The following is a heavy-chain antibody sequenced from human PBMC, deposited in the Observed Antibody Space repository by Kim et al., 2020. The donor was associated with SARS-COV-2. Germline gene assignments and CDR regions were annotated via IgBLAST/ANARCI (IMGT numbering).Heavy chain of an antibody. CDR3: ARVASPYYDFWRGSYIPWENYYFDY. CDR2: INGGNGNT. Sequence: VRQDPGQGLEWMGWINGGNGNTKYSRRFQGRVSVTRDTSASIAYMELSGLKSEDTAVYYCARVASPYYDFWRGSYIPWENYYFDYWGPGTLAT. J-gene: IGHJ4*02. D-gene: IGHD3-3*01. V-gene: IGHV1-3*01.